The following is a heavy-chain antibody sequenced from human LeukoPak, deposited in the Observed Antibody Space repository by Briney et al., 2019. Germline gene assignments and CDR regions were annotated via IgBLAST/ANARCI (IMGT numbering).Heavy chain of an antibody. V-gene: IGHV3-48*03. Sequence: GGSLRLSCAASGYTFCSYEMNWVRQAPGKGLGWVSQINRSGSTIYSTQNVKGRVTISRDNTKNTLYLQMNGLRGEDTAVYYCARDRAMVHFDYGYWGTGITVT. CDR3: ARDRAMVHFDY. J-gene: IGHJ4*02. CDR1: GYTFCSYE. CDR2: INRSGSTI. D-gene: IGHD5-18*01.